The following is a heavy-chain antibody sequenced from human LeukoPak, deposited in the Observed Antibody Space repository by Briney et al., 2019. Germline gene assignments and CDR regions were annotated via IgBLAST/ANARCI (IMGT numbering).Heavy chain of an antibody. V-gene: IGHV3-7*04. D-gene: IGHD2-2*01. CDR1: GFTFSSYW. CDR3: ARGHEGYCSSTSCSRNAFDI. CDR2: IKQDGSEK. Sequence: PGGSLRLSCAASGFTFSSYWMSWVRPAPGKGLEWVANIKQDGSEKYYVDSVKGRFTISRDNAKNSLYLQMNSLRAEDTAVYYCARGHEGYCSSTSCSRNAFDIWGQGTMVTVSS. J-gene: IGHJ3*02.